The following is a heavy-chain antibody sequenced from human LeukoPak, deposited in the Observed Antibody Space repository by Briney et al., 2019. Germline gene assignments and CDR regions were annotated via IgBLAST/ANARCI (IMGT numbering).Heavy chain of an antibody. CDR1: GFTFSSYS. J-gene: IGHJ4*02. D-gene: IGHD3-10*01. CDR3: AREGYGSGNSEF. Sequence: PGGSLKLSCAASGFTFSSYSMNWVRQAPGKGLEWVSSISHNSNYIYYADSLKGRFTVSRDNAKNSLYLQVNSLRAEDTAVYYCAREGYGSGNSEFWGQGTLVTVSS. V-gene: IGHV3-21*01. CDR2: ISHNSNYI.